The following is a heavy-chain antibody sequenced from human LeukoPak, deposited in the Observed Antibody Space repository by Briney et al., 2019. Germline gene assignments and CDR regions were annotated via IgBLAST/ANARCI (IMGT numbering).Heavy chain of an antibody. CDR2: ISYDGSNK. CDR3: RGEAWVDP. CDR1: GFTFSSYG. J-gene: IGHJ5*02. Sequence: GGSLRLSCAASGFTFSSYGMHWVRQAPGKGLEWVAVISYDGSNKYYADSVKGRFTISRDNFKNTLYLQMNSLRAEDTAVYYCRGEAWVDPWGQGTLVTVSS. V-gene: IGHV3-30*03.